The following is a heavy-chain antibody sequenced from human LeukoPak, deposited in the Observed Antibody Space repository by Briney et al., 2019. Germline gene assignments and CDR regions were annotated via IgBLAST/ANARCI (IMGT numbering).Heavy chain of an antibody. J-gene: IGHJ6*02. CDR1: GFTFSDYG. V-gene: IGHV3-33*06. CDR2: IWHDGSNK. D-gene: IGHD2-2*01. Sequence: GGSPRLSCVASGFTFSDYGMHWVRQAPGKGLEWVAVIWHDGSNKYYADSVKGRFTISRDNSKNTLYLQMNSLRAEDTAVYYCAKNLCSSTSCYQYYYYGMDVWGQGTTVTVSS. CDR3: AKNLCSSTSCYQYYYYGMDV.